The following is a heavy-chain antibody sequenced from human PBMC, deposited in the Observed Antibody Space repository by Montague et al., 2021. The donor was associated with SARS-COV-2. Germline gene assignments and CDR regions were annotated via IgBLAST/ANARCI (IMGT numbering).Heavy chain of an antibody. CDR2: IYYSGST. J-gene: IGHJ6*02. Sequence: SETLSLTCTVSGGSISSSSYYWGWIRQPPGQGLVWIGSIYYSGSTYYNPSLKSRVTISVDTSKNSFSLKLSSVTAADTAVYSCARVGRQQLVRLSGMDVWGQGTTVTVSS. CDR1: GGSISSSSYY. CDR3: ARVGRQQLVRLSGMDV. V-gene: IGHV4-39*07. D-gene: IGHD6-13*01.